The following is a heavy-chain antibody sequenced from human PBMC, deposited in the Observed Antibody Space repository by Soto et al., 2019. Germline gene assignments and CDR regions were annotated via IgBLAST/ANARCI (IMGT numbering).Heavy chain of an antibody. Sequence: GGCLRLSWAASGFTSSNYWMHWIRQAPGKGLVWVSRISHDERTTTYADSVKGRFTISRDNAKNTVFLEMKSLRAEDTAVYYCARGGSSHAHPPDHWGQGTLVPVPP. J-gene: IGHJ5*02. CDR2: ISHDERTT. CDR3: ARGGSSHAHPPDH. V-gene: IGHV3-74*03. D-gene: IGHD3-10*01. CDR1: GFTSSNYW.